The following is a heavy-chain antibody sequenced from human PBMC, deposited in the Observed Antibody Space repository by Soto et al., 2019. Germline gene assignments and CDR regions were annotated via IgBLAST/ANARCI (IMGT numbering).Heavy chain of an antibody. CDR2: IWSVGGNG. Sequence: GGSLRLSCAASGFTFSSHGMHWVGQAPGKGLEWVAVIWSVGGNGYYADSVRGRFTISRDNSKNTLYLQMSSLRVEDTAVYYFATDYSSTGYGLVYWGQGALATVSP. V-gene: IGHV3-33*01. J-gene: IGHJ4*02. D-gene: IGHD6-19*01. CDR3: ATDYSSTGYGLVY. CDR1: GFTFSSHG.